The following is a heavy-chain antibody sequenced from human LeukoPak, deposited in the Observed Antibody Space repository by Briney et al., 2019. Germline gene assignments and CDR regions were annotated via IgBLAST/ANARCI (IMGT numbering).Heavy chain of an antibody. CDR1: GYTLTGYY. CDR3: AATYYDFWSGYTQKNWFDP. V-gene: IGHV1-2*06. D-gene: IGHD3-3*01. J-gene: IGHJ5*02. Sequence: ASVKVSCKASGYTLTGYYMHWVRQAPGQGLEWMGRINPNSGGTNYAQKFQGRVTMTRDTSISTAYKELSRLRSDDTAVYYCAATYYDFWSGYTQKNWFDPWGQGTLVTVSS. CDR2: INPNSGGT.